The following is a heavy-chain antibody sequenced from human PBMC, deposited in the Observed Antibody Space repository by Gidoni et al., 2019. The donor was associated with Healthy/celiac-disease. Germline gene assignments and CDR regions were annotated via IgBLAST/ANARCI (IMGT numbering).Heavy chain of an antibody. J-gene: IGHJ4*02. CDR2: IYYSGST. Sequence: QVQLQESGPGLVKPSENLSHTCTVPGGPISSYYWSWIRQPPGKGLEWIGYIYYSGSTNSTPSLKSRVTISVDTSNNQFSLKLSSVTAADTAVYYCSRVPSLGDRSGNFDYWGQGTLVTVSS. V-gene: IGHV4-59*01. CDR3: SRVPSLGDRSGNFDY. D-gene: IGHD3-16*01. CDR1: GGPISSYY.